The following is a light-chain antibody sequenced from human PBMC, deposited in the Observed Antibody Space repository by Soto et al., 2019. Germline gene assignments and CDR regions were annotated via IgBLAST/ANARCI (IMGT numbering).Light chain of an antibody. J-gene: IGKJ5*01. CDR1: QSISSY. V-gene: IGKV1-39*01. CDR2: AAS. CDR3: QQRNNWSTP. Sequence: DIAMTLDPASPCASLGERFTLTCRASQSISSYLDWYQQKPGKAPKLLIYAASSMPSDVPSRFSGSGSGTDFTLTISSLQPQDFAAYYSQQRNNWSTPFGPGISLEIK.